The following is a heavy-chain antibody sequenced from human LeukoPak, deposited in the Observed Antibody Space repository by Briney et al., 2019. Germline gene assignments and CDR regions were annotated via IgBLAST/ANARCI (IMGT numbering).Heavy chain of an antibody. CDR1: GFTFSSYW. CDR2: IYSDGSGT. J-gene: IGHJ3*02. CDR3: ATDRGHAFDI. Sequence: GGSLRLSCAASGFTFSSYWMHWVRQAPGKGLVWVSRIYSDGSGTTYAESVKGRFTISRDNAKNTLFLQMNSPTAEDTAVYYCATDRGHAFDIWGQGTMVTVS. V-gene: IGHV3-74*01. D-gene: IGHD3-10*01.